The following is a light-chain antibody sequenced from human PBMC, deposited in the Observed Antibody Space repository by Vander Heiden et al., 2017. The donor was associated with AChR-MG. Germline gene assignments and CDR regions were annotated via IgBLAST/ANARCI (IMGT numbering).Light chain of an antibody. CDR1: QSVSGN. Sequence: EIVMPQSPATLSVSPGERATLSCRASQSVSGNLAWFQQKPGQPPRLLIHSASTRATGIPARFSGSGSGTEFTLTISSLQSEDVAVYFCHQYNLWPQTFGQGTKLEIK. V-gene: IGKV3-15*01. J-gene: IGKJ2*01. CDR2: SAS. CDR3: HQYNLWPQT.